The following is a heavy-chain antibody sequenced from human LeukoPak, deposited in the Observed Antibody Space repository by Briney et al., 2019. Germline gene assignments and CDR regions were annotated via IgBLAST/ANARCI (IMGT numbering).Heavy chain of an antibody. CDR2: IRRDGSER. V-gene: IGHV3-7*03. CDR3: ARASNHDF. Sequence: PGGSLRLSCAASGFTFSGYWMNWVRQAPGKGLEWVANIRRDGSERYYVDPVKGRFTISRDNAKNSLYLQMNSLRAEDTAVYYCARASNHDFWGQGTLVTVSS. CDR1: GFTFSGYW. J-gene: IGHJ4*02.